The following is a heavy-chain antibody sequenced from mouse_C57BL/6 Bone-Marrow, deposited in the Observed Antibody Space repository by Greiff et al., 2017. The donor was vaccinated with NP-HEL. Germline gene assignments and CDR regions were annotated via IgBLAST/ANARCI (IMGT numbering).Heavy chain of an antibody. CDR2: IYPRSGNT. D-gene: IGHD4-1*01. CDR3: ARRKLGPYYFDY. CDR1: GYTFTSYG. V-gene: IGHV1-81*01. Sequence: VQLQQSGAELARPGASVKLSCKASGYTFTSYGISWVKQRTGQGLEWIGEIYPRSGNTYYNEKFKGKATLTADKSSSTAYMGLRSLTSEDSAVYFCARRKLGPYYFDYWGQGTTLTVSS. J-gene: IGHJ2*01.